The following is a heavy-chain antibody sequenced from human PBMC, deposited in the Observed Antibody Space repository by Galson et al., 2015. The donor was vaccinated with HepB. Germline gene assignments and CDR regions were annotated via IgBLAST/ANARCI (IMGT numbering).Heavy chain of an antibody. Sequence: SLRLSCAASGFTFSTYAMHWVRQAPDKGLEWVALISYDGSNRYYADSVKGRFTISRDNSKNTLYLQMNSLRAEDTAVYYCAGSATFDYWGQGTLVTVSS. CDR2: ISYDGSNR. V-gene: IGHV3-30*03. CDR3: AGSATFDY. CDR1: GFTFSTYA. J-gene: IGHJ4*02. D-gene: IGHD3-10*01.